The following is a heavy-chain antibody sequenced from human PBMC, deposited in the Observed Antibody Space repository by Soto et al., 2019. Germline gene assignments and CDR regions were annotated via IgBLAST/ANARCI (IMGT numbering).Heavy chain of an antibody. J-gene: IGHJ5*02. D-gene: IGHD3-10*01. V-gene: IGHV1-69*06. Sequence: SVKVSCKASGGTFSSYAISWVRQAPGQGLEWMGGIIPIFGTANYAQKFQGRVTITADKSTSTAYMELSSLRSEDTAVYYCARDLYYPGWFDPWGQGTLVTVSS. CDR2: IIPIFGTA. CDR1: GGTFSSYA. CDR3: ARDLYYPGWFDP.